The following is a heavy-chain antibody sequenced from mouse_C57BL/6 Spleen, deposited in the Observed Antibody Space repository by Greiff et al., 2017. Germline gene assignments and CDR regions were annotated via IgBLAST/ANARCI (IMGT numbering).Heavy chain of an antibody. CDR1: GYSFTGYY. CDR2: INPSTGGT. Sequence: VQLQQSGPELVKPGASVKISCKASGYSFTGYYMNWVKQSPEKSLEWIGEINPSTGGTTYNQKFKAKATLTVDKSSSTAYMQLKSLTSEDSAVYYCARSNYYDYPFYAMDYWGQGTSVTVSS. V-gene: IGHV1-42*01. J-gene: IGHJ4*01. D-gene: IGHD2-4*01. CDR3: ARSNYYDYPFYAMDY.